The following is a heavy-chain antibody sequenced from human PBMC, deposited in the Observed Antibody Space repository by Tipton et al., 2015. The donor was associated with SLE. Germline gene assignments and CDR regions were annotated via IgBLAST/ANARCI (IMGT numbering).Heavy chain of an antibody. CDR1: GGSISSSSYY. V-gene: IGHV4-39*07. J-gene: IGHJ4*02. D-gene: IGHD3-10*01. CDR3: ARDGGEYYFDY. CDR2: IYYSGST. Sequence: LRLSCTVSGGSISSSSYYWGWIRQPPGKGLEWIGSIYYSGSTYYNPSLKSRVTISIDTSKNQFSLKLSSVTAADTAVYYCARDGGEYYFDYWGQGTLVTVSS.